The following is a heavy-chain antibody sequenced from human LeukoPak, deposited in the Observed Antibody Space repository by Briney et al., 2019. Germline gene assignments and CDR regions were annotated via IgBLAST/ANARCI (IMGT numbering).Heavy chain of an antibody. V-gene: IGHV4-39*07. Sequence: SETLSLTCTVSGGSISSSSYYWGWIRQPPGKGLEWIGSIYYSGSTYYNPSLKSRVTISVDTSKNQFSLKLSSVTAADTAVYYCARDTPPRGYYYYGMDVWGQGTTVTVSS. CDR3: ARDTPPRGYYYYGMDV. J-gene: IGHJ6*02. CDR1: GGSISSSSYY. D-gene: IGHD1-14*01. CDR2: IYYSGST.